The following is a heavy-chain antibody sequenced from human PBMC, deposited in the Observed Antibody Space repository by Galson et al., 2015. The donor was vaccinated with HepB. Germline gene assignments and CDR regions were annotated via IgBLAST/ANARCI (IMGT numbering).Heavy chain of an antibody. CDR2: IKQDGSEE. CDR3: ASSPGGGVQYCIGGNCYSVYLYGLDI. Sequence: SLRLSCAASGFTFSISWMTWVRQAPGKGLEWVANIKQDGSEENYLDSVKGRFTISRDNARNSLYLQMNSLRAEDTAVYYCASSPGGGVQYCIGGNCYSVYLYGLDIWGQGTTVTVSS. D-gene: IGHD2-15*01. J-gene: IGHJ6*02. V-gene: IGHV3-7*03. CDR1: GFTFSISW.